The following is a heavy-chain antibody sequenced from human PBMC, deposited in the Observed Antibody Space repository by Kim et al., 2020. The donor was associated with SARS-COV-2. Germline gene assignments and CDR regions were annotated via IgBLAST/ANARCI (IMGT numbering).Heavy chain of an antibody. V-gene: IGHV3-15*01. Sequence: AAPVKGRFTISRDDSKNTLYLQMNSLKTEDTAVYYCTTPPSLPMVYAKDYWGQGTLVTVSS. CDR3: TTPPSLPMVYAKDY. D-gene: IGHD2-8*01. J-gene: IGHJ4*02.